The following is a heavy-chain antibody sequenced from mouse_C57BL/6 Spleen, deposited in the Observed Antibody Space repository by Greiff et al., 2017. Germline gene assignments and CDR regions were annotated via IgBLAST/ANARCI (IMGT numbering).Heavy chain of an antibody. J-gene: IGHJ3*01. CDR1: GYTFTSYW. Sequence: VQLQQPGAELVLPGASVKLSCKASGYTFTSYWMNWVKQRPGQGLEWIGEIDPSDSYTNYNQKFKGKSTLTVDKSYSTAYMQLSSLTSVDSAVYYCARRGIYYDYDWFAYWGQGTLVTVSA. CDR3: ARRGIYYDYDWFAY. V-gene: IGHV1-69*01. D-gene: IGHD2-4*01. CDR2: IDPSDSYT.